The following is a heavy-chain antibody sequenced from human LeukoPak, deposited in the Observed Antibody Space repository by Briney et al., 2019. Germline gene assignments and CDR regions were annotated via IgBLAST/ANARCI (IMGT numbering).Heavy chain of an antibody. CDR3: ASGDRFLELGDDAFDI. CDR2: IIPILGTA. J-gene: IGHJ3*02. V-gene: IGHV1-69*08. CDR1: GGTFSSYT. Sequence: SVKVSCKASGGTFSSYTISWVRQAPGQGLEWMGRIIPILGTANYAQKFQGRVTITADKSTSTAYMELSSLRSEDTAVYYCASGDRFLELGDDAFDIWGQGTMVTVSS. D-gene: IGHD1-7*01.